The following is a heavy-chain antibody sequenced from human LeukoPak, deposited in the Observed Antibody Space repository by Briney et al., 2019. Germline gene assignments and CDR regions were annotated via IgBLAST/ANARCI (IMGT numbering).Heavy chain of an antibody. CDR2: ITGSGGTT. CDR3: AKDLVATGHYYYMDV. V-gene: IGHV3-23*01. D-gene: IGHD5-12*01. CDR1: GFTFSSYA. Sequence: GGSLRLSCAASGFTFSSYAMSWVRQPPGKGLEWVSTITGSGGTTYYADSVKVRFTISRDNSKNTLSLQMHSLRAEDTATYYCAKDLVATGHYYYMDVWAKGTTVTVSS. J-gene: IGHJ6*03.